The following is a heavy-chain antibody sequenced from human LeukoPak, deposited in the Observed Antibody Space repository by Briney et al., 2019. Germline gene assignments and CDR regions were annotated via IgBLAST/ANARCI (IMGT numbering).Heavy chain of an antibody. Sequence: GGSLRLSCAASGFTLSSYVMNWVRQAPGKGLAWVSYISSSGRTIYYADSVKGRFTISRDNAKNSVYPQMNSRRGDDTGVVYLVRVPYWSQGSLVTVSS. V-gene: IGHV3-48*03. J-gene: IGHJ4*02. CDR3: VRVPY. CDR2: ISSSGRTI. CDR1: GFTLSSYV.